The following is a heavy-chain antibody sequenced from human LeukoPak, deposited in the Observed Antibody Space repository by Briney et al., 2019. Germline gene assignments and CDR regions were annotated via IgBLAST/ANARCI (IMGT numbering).Heavy chain of an antibody. D-gene: IGHD3-9*01. V-gene: IGHV3-53*01. J-gene: IGHJ3*02. CDR1: GFTVSSNY. Sequence: GGSLRLSCAASGFTVSSNYMSWVRQAPGKGLEWVSVIYSGGSTYYADSVKGRFTISRDNSKNTLYLQMNSLRAEDTAVYYCARGSDRYYGILTGYSPGAFDIWGQGTMVTVSS. CDR3: ARGSDRYYGILTGYSPGAFDI. CDR2: IYSGGST.